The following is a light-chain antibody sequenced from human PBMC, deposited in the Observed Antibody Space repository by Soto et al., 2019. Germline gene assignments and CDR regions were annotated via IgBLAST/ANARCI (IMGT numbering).Light chain of an antibody. J-gene: IGKJ4*01. V-gene: IGKV3-11*01. CDR2: DAS. Sequence: EIVLTQSPATLSLSPGERATLSCRASQSINNYLGWYQQKPGQAPRLLISDASNRATGIPARFSGSGSGTDFSLTISSLEPEDFAVYFCQQRATWPLTFGGGNKVEIK. CDR3: QQRATWPLT. CDR1: QSINNY.